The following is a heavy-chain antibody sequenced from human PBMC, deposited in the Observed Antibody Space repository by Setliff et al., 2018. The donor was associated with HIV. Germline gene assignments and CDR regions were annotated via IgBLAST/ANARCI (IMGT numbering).Heavy chain of an antibody. D-gene: IGHD2-8*01. CDR1: GYSFTTYW. CDR3: ASPGYCTSPDCMNVFNF. J-gene: IGHJ3*01. Sequence: GESLKISCKGSGYSFTTYWIGWVRQMPGKGLGWMGVIYPGDSDVKYSPSFQGLVTISADKSISTAYVQWSSLEASDTAMYYCASPGYCTSPDCMNVFNFWGHGTMVTVSS. CDR2: IYPGDSDV. V-gene: IGHV5-51*01.